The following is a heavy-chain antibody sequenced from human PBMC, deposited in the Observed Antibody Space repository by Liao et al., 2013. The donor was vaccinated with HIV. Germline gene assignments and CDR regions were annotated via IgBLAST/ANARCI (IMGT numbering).Heavy chain of an antibody. V-gene: IGHV4-61*02. CDR2: IHASGST. J-gene: IGHJ4*02. Sequence: QVQLQESGPGPVKPSQTLSLTCTVSGDSMSSGSFYWSWIRQPAGKGLEWIGRIHASGSTNYNPSLKSRVTISVDTSKNQFSLKLSSVTAADTAVYYCARAPTSSWFPPFDYWGQGTLVTVSS. CDR1: GDSMSSGSFY. D-gene: IGHD6-13*01. CDR3: ARAPTSSWFPPFDY.